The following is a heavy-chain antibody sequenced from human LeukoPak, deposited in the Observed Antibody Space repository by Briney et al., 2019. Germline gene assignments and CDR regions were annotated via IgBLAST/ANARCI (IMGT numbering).Heavy chain of an antibody. V-gene: IGHV3-53*01. CDR1: GFTVSSNC. CDR3: ARAPYYGDYPYYFDY. J-gene: IGHJ4*02. CDR2: IYSGGST. D-gene: IGHD4-17*01. Sequence: PGGSLRLSCAASGFTVSSNCMSWARQAPGKGLEWVSVIYSGGSTYYADSVKGRFTISRDNSKNTLYLQMNSLRAEDTAVYYCARAPYYGDYPYYFDYWGQGTLVTVSS.